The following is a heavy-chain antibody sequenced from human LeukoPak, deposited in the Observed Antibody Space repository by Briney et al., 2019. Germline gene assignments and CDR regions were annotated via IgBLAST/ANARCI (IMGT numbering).Heavy chain of an antibody. V-gene: IGHV4-59*01. CDR2: IYYSGST. J-gene: IGHJ4*02. Sequence: PSETLSLXCTVSGGSISSYYWSWIRQPPGKGLEWIGYIYYSGSTNYNPSLKSRVTISVDTSKNQFSLKLSSVTAADTAVYYCARDLGDGYNDWGQGTLVTVSS. D-gene: IGHD5-24*01. CDR1: GGSISSYY. CDR3: ARDLGDGYND.